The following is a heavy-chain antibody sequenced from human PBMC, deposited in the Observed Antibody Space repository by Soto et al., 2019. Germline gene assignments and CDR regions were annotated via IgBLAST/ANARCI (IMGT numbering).Heavy chain of an antibody. D-gene: IGHD3-22*01. J-gene: IGHJ5*02. Sequence: ASVKVSCKASGYTFTSYGISWVRQAPGQGLEWMGWISAYNGNTNYAQKLQGRVTMTTDTSTSTAYMELRSLRSDDTAVYYCARGASIQPSRITMIVAHPNNWFDPWGQGTLVTVSS. CDR2: ISAYNGNT. CDR1: GYTFTSYG. CDR3: ARGASIQPSRITMIVAHPNNWFDP. V-gene: IGHV1-18*01.